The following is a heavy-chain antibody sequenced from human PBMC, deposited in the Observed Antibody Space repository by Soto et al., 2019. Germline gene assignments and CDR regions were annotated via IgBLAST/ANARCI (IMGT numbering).Heavy chain of an antibody. V-gene: IGHV1-69*01. Sequence: QVQLVQSGAEVKKPGSSVKVSCKASGGTFSRYSINWVRQAPGQGLEWMGEIIPIFGTANYAQKFQGRVTLTADESTSPAYMELSSLRSEDTAVYYCARDGGRHSGGIDYWGQGTLVTVSS. J-gene: IGHJ4*02. CDR3: ARDGGRHSGGIDY. CDR1: GGTFSRYS. CDR2: IIPIFGTA. D-gene: IGHD1-26*01.